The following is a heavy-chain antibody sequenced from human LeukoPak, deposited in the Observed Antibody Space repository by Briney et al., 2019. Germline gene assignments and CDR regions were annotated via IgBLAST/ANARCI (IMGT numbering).Heavy chain of an antibody. CDR3: ARSLTDILTGNDFDY. V-gene: IGHV1-69*06. CDR2: IIPIFGTA. CDR1: GGTFSSYA. Sequence: ASVKVSCKASGGTFSSYAISWVRQAPGQGLEWMGGIIPIFGTANYAQKFQGRVTITADKSTSTAYMELSSLRSEDTAVYYCARSLTDILTGNDFDYWGQGTLVTVSS. D-gene: IGHD3-9*01. J-gene: IGHJ4*02.